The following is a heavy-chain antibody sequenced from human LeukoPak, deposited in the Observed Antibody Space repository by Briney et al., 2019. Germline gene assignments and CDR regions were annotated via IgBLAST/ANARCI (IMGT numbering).Heavy chain of an antibody. Sequence: TGGSLRLSCAASGFTFSSYAMHWVRQAPGKGLEWVAVISYDGSNKYYADSVKGRFTISRDNSKNTLYLQMNSLRAEDTAVYYCARDEGAGYFDYWGQGTLVTVSS. CDR1: GFTFSSYA. D-gene: IGHD1-26*01. V-gene: IGHV3-30-3*01. CDR2: ISYDGSNK. CDR3: ARDEGAGYFDY. J-gene: IGHJ4*02.